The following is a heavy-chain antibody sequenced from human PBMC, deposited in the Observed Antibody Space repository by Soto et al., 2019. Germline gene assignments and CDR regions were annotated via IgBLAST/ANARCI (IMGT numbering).Heavy chain of an antibody. Sequence: GSLRLSCAASGFTFSSYAMSWVRQAPGKGLEWVSAISGSGGSTYYADSVKGRFTISRDNSKNTLYLQMNSLRAEDTAVYYCAKDIQTYYDFWSGPLDYWGQGTLVTVSS. CDR2: ISGSGGST. CDR3: AKDIQTYYDFWSGPLDY. D-gene: IGHD3-3*01. V-gene: IGHV3-23*01. J-gene: IGHJ4*02. CDR1: GFTFSSYA.